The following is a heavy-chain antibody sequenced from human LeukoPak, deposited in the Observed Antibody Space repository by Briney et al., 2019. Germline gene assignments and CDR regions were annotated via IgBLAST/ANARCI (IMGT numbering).Heavy chain of an antibody. J-gene: IGHJ4*02. CDR2: ISGSGDST. CDR1: GFTSSSYA. D-gene: IGHD3-10*01. CDR3: AKVYRWFGERSIYYFDY. V-gene: IGHV3-23*01. Sequence: GGSLRLSCAASGFTSSSYAMSWVRQAPGKGLEWVSAISGSGDSTYYADSVKGRFTISRDNSKNTLYLQMNSLRAEDTAVYYCAKVYRWFGERSIYYFDYWGQGTLVTVSS.